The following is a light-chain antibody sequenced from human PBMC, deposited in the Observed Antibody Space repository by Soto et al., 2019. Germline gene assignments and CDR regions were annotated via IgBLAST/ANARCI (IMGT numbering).Light chain of an antibody. J-gene: IGKJ1*01. CDR1: QSISSW. Sequence: QVTLSASAVSASIGDRVTITCRASQSISSWLAWYQQKPGKAPNLLIYKASSLESGVPSRFSGSGSGTEFTLTISILQADDFVTYYCQQYASYSWTFGQGTKVDIK. CDR3: QQYASYSWT. CDR2: KAS. V-gene: IGKV1-5*03.